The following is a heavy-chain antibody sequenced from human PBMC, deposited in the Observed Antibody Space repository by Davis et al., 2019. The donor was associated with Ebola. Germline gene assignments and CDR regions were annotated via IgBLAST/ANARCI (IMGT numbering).Heavy chain of an antibody. CDR3: ASNTRYYYYGMDV. Sequence: GESLKISCKGSGYSFTSYWISWVRQMPGKGLEWMGRIDPSDSYTNYSPSFQGHVTISADKSICTAYLQWSSLKASDTAMYYCASNTRYYYYGMDVWGQGTTVTVSS. V-gene: IGHV5-10-1*01. J-gene: IGHJ6*02. CDR1: GYSFTSYW. CDR2: IDPSDSYT.